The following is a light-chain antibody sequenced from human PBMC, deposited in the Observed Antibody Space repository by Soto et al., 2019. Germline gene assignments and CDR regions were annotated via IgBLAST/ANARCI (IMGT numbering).Light chain of an antibody. J-gene: IGKJ2*01. CDR1: QSVSSSY. CDR3: KKYGSSALYA. V-gene: IGKV3-20*01. CDR2: GAS. Sequence: EIVLTQSPGTLSLSPGERATLSCRASQSVSSSYLAWYQQKPGQAPRLLIYGASGRATGIPDRFSGSGSGTDFTLTISRLEPEDFAVYYCKKYGSSALYAFGQGTKLEIK.